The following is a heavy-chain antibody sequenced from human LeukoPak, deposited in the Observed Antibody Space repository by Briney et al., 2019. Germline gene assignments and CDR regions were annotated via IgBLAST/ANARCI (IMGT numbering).Heavy chain of an antibody. V-gene: IGHV3-48*04. D-gene: IGHD6-19*01. CDR1: GFTFSSYS. CDR2: ISSSSSTI. CDR3: ARDSSGWYARFQY. Sequence: GGSLRLSCAASGFTFSSYSMNWVRQAPGKGLEWVSYISSSSSTIYYADSVKGRFTISRDNAKNSLYLQMNSLRAEDTAVYYCARDSSGWYARFQYWGQGTLVTVSS. J-gene: IGHJ4*02.